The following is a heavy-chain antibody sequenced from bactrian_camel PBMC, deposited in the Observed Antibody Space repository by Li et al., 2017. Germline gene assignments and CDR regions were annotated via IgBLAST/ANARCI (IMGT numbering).Heavy chain of an antibody. J-gene: IGHJ4*01. CDR1: GLTFSSYY. D-gene: IGHD6*01. V-gene: IGHV3-2*01. Sequence: HVQLVESGGGLVQPGGSLRLSCVASGLTFSSYYMSWVRQAPGKGLEYVSNIPNDGRPPGYADSVKGRFTISRDNAKNTVYLQMNSLKPEDTAVYYCVRDAGTPYGYNYWGQGTQVTVS. CDR3: VRDAGTPYGYNY. CDR2: IPNDGRPP.